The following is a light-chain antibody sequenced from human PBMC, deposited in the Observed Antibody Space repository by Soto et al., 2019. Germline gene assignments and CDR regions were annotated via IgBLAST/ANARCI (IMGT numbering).Light chain of an antibody. CDR2: GAS. Sequence: EIVLTQSPGTLSWSPGERATLSCRASQSISISYLAWYQQKPGQAPRLLLYGASTRANGIPDRFSGSGSGTDFTLTIDRLEPEDFALYYCQQYSASPRTFGQGTKVEIK. V-gene: IGKV3-20*01. CDR1: QSISISY. J-gene: IGKJ2*01. CDR3: QQYSASPRT.